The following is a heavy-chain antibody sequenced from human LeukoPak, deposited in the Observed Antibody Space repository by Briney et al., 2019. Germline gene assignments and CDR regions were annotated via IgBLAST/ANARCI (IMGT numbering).Heavy chain of an antibody. CDR1: GFTFSSYG. CDR2: IRYDGSNK. V-gene: IGHV3-30*02. J-gene: IGHJ4*02. D-gene: IGHD3-10*01. Sequence: GGSLRLSCAASGFTFSSYGMHWVRQAPGKGLEWVAFIRYDGSNKYYAASVKGRFTISRDNSKNTLYLQMNSLKTEDTAVYYCTTGLRITMVRGVIYNRVTHDCWGQGTLVTVSS. CDR3: TTGLRITMVRGVIYNRVTHDC.